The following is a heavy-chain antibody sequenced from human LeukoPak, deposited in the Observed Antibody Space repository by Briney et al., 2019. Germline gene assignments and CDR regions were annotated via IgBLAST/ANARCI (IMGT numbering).Heavy chain of an antibody. CDR2: INQDGSEK. CDR1: GFTFSSYS. CDR3: ARGGSGSPIGAFDI. D-gene: IGHD1-26*01. Sequence: GGSLRLSCAASGFTFSSYSMNWVRQAPGKGLEWVANINQDGSEKFYVDSVGGRFTISRDNAKNSLYLQMKSLRAEDRAVYYCARGGSGSPIGAFDIWGQGTMVTVSS. V-gene: IGHV3-7*05. J-gene: IGHJ3*02.